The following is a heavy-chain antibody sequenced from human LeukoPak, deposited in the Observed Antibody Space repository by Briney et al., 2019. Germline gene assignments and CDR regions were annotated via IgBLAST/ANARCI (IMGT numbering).Heavy chain of an antibody. CDR2: IYYSGST. D-gene: IGHD1-26*01. Sequence: PSETLSLTCTVSGGSISSYYWSWIRQPPGKGLEWIGYIYYSGSTNYNPSLKSRVTISVDTSKNQFSLKLSSVTAADTAVYYCASGSGTYYSSYYYYGMDVWGQGTTVTVSS. J-gene: IGHJ6*02. CDR1: GGSISSYY. V-gene: IGHV4-59*01. CDR3: ASGSGTYYSSYYYYGMDV.